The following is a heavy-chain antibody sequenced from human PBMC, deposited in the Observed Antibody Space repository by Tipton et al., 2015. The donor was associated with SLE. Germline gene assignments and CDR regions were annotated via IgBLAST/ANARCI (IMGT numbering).Heavy chain of an antibody. V-gene: IGHV4-59*01. CDR1: GGSIRSFY. CDR2: IYYTGST. D-gene: IGHD4-23*01. J-gene: IGHJ4*01. Sequence: TLSLTCTVSGGSIRSFYWSWIRQPPGKGLEWIGNIYYTGSTNYNPSLKSRVTISVDTSKNQFSLNLTSVTAADTAIYYCSRASGGNSPYWGHGTLVTVSS. CDR3: SRASGGNSPY.